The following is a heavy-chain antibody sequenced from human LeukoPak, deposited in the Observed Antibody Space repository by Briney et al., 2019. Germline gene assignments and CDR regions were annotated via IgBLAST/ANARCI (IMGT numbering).Heavy chain of an antibody. D-gene: IGHD3-10*01. CDR1: GFSFTDYP. V-gene: IGHV3-23*01. J-gene: IGHJ4*02. Sequence: PGGSLRLSCATSGFSFTDYPMNWVRQAPGKGLEWVSAISGSGGSTDYADSVKGRFTISRDNSKNTLCLQMNSLRAEDTAVYYCAAVSFHNRVIDYWGQGTLVTVSS. CDR2: ISGSGGST. CDR3: AAVSFHNRVIDY.